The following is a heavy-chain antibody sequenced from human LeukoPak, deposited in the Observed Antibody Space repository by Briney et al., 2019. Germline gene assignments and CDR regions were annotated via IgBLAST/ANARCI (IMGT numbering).Heavy chain of an antibody. V-gene: IGHV4-59*11. D-gene: IGHD5-18*01. CDR2: IYFNGGT. Sequence: SETLSLTCSVSGASLSPHYWSWVRQAPGKGLEWIGYIYFNGGTNYNPSLKSRVTISVDTSKNQFSLKLRSVTAADTAVYYCARDDDSYGRSRYWGPGTLVLVSA. CDR1: GASLSPHY. CDR3: ARDDDSYGRSRY. J-gene: IGHJ4*02.